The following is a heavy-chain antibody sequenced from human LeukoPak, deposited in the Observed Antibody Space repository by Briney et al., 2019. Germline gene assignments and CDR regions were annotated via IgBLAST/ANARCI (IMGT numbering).Heavy chain of an antibody. Sequence: GGSLRLSCAASGFTFSSYSMNWVRQAPGKGLEWVSSISSSSSYIYYADSVKGRFTISRDNSKNSLYLQMNSLRTEDTALYYCAKIPRSTPYNYWGQGTLVTVSS. D-gene: IGHD3-3*01. CDR1: GFTFSSYS. CDR2: ISSSSSYI. J-gene: IGHJ4*02. CDR3: AKIPRSTPYNY. V-gene: IGHV3-21*04.